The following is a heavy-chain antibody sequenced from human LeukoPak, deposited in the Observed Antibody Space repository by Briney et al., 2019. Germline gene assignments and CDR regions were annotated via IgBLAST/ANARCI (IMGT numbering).Heavy chain of an antibody. D-gene: IGHD6-13*01. CDR1: GYTFTTYH. CDR3: ASTGYSSSWCDY. Sequence: ASVKVSCKASGYTFTTYHMHWVRQAPGQGLEWMGIINPRGGSTSYAQKFQGRVTMTRDTSTSTVYMELSSLTSEDTAVYYCASTGYSSSWCDYWGQGTLVTDSS. V-gene: IGHV1-46*01. J-gene: IGHJ4*02. CDR2: INPRGGST.